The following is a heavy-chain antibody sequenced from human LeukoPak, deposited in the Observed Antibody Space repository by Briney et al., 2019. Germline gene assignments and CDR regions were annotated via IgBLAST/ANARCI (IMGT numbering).Heavy chain of an antibody. J-gene: IGHJ3*02. CDR1: GGSISSGGYS. CDR3: ARVGCSGGSCYPGAFDI. D-gene: IGHD2-15*01. Sequence: PSETLSLTCAVSGGSISSGGYSWSWIRQPPGTGLEWIGYIYHSGSTYYNPSLKSRVTISVDRSKNQFSLKLSSVTAADTAVYYCARVGCSGGSCYPGAFDIWGQGTMVTVSS. CDR2: IYHSGST. V-gene: IGHV4-30-2*01.